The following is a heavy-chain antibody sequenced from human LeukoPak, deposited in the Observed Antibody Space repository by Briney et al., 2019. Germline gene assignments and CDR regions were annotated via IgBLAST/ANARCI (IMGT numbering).Heavy chain of an antibody. V-gene: IGHV4-59*01. CDR1: GGSISSYY. J-gene: IGHJ6*03. Sequence: SETLSLTCTVSGGSISSYYWSWIRQPPGKGLEWIGYIYYSGSTNYNPSLKSRVTISVDTSKNQFSLKLSSVTAADTAVYYCARGRWLLRSYYYYYMDVWGKGTTVTVSS. D-gene: IGHD2-15*01. CDR3: ARGRWLLRSYYYYYMDV. CDR2: IYYSGST.